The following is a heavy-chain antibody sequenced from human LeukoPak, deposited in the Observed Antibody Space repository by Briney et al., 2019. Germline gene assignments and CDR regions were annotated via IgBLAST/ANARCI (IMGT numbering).Heavy chain of an antibody. D-gene: IGHD1-26*01. V-gene: IGHV3-33*08. J-gene: IGHJ3*02. Sequence: GGSLRLSCAASGFTFSSYSMNWVRPAPGKGLEWVAVIWYDGSNKYYADSVKGRFTISRDNSKNTLYLQMNSLRAEDTAVYYCARDYRGVRAFDIWGQGTMVTVSS. CDR2: IWYDGSNK. CDR1: GFTFSSYS. CDR3: ARDYRGVRAFDI.